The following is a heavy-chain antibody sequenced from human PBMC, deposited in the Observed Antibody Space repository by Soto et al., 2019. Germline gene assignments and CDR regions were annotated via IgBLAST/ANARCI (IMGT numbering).Heavy chain of an antibody. Sequence: SETLSLTCAVSGGSISRGGYYYSWIRQPPGKGLEWIGYIFHTGTTSYNPSLKSRVTLSVDTSQSQFSLKLNSVTAADTAVYYCTTEAYDNSGSLAFDIWGPGTLVTVSS. V-gene: IGHV4-61*08. CDR2: IFHTGTT. CDR3: TTEAYDNSGSLAFDI. D-gene: IGHD3-22*01. CDR1: GGSISRGGYY. J-gene: IGHJ3*02.